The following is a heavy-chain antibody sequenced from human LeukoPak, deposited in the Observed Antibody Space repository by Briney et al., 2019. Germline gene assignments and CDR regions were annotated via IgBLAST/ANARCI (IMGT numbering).Heavy chain of an antibody. Sequence: GGSLRLSCAASGFTFSSYAMSWVRQAPGKGLEWVSAISGSGGSTYYADSVKGRFTISRDNSKNTLYLQMNSLRAEDTAVYYCAKNGYCSSTSCYVDYNWFDPWGQGTLVTVSS. CDR3: AKNGYCSSTSCYVDYNWFDP. CDR1: GFTFSSYA. D-gene: IGHD2-2*01. CDR2: ISGSGGST. V-gene: IGHV3-23*01. J-gene: IGHJ5*02.